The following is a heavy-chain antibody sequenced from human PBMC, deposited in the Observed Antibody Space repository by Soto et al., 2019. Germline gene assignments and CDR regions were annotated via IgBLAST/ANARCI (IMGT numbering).Heavy chain of an antibody. J-gene: IGHJ3*02. V-gene: IGHV3-48*03. CDR3: ARERRDDAFDI. CDR1: GFTFSSYE. CDR2: ISSSGTTI. Sequence: EVQLVESGGGLVQPGGSLRLSCAASGFTFSSYEMNWVRQAPGKGLEWISYISSSGTTIYYADSVEGRFTISRDNAKNSLFLQMNSLRAEDTAVYYCARERRDDAFDIWGQGTMVTVSS.